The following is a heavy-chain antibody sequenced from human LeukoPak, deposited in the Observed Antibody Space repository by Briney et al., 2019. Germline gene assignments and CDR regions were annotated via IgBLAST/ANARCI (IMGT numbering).Heavy chain of an antibody. Sequence: GSLRLSCAASGFTFSSYGMSWVRQAPGKGLEWVSAISGSGGSTYYADSVRGRFTISRDNSKNTLYLQMNSLRAEDTAVYYCAKEGGYGELSSYFDYWGQGTLATVSS. CDR3: AKEGGYGELSSYFDY. D-gene: IGHD3-16*02. V-gene: IGHV3-23*01. CDR1: GFTFSSYG. J-gene: IGHJ4*02. CDR2: ISGSGGST.